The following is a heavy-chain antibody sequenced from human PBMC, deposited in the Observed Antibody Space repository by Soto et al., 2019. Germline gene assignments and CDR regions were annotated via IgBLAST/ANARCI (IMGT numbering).Heavy chain of an antibody. CDR1: GGSFSGYY. CDR2: INHSGST. CDR3: AREGGEAATSGDAFDI. Sequence: SETLSLTCAVYGGSFSGYYWSWIRQPPGKGLEWIGEINHSGSTNYNPSLKSRVTISVDTSKNQFSLKLSSVTAADTAVYYCAREGGEAATSGDAFDIWGQGTMVTVSS. J-gene: IGHJ3*02. D-gene: IGHD3-10*01. V-gene: IGHV4-34*01.